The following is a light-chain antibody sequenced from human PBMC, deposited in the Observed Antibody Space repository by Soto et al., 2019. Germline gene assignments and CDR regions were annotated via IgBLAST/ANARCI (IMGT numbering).Light chain of an antibody. Sequence: DIQMTQSPSTLSASVGDRVTITCRASQSVSSWLAWFQQKPGRAPNLLIYDASSLESGVPSRFSGSGSGTEFTLTITSLQPEDFATYYCQQYHTYYTFGQGTKLEIK. CDR1: QSVSSW. V-gene: IGKV1-5*01. J-gene: IGKJ2*01. CDR3: QQYHTYYT. CDR2: DAS.